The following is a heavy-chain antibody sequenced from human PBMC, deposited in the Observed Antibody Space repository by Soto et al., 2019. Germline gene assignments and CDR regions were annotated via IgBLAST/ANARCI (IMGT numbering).Heavy chain of an antibody. J-gene: IGHJ6*02. D-gene: IGHD3-22*01. CDR2: IYYSGST. CDR1: GVSISSGGYY. CDR3: ARVGDSSGYYSPYYYYGMDV. V-gene: IGHV4-31*03. Sequence: SLTLSLTCTVSGVSISSGGYYWSWIRQHPGKGLEWIGYIYYSGSTYYNPSLKSRVTISVDTSKNQFSLKLSSVTAADTAVYYCARVGDSSGYYSPYYYYGMDVWGQGTTVTVSS.